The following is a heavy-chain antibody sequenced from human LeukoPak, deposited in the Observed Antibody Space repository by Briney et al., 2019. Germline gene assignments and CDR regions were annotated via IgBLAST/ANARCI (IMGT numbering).Heavy chain of an antibody. CDR2: IYYSGST. V-gene: IGHV4-30-4*08. CDR1: GGSISSGDYY. Sequence: SETLSLTCTVSGGSISSGDYYWSWIHQPPGKGLEWIGYIYYSGSTYYNPSLKSRVTISVDTSKNQFSLKLSSVTAADTAVYYCARAGHSSSWYSLDYWGQGTLVTVSS. CDR3: ARAGHSSSWYSLDY. J-gene: IGHJ4*02. D-gene: IGHD6-13*01.